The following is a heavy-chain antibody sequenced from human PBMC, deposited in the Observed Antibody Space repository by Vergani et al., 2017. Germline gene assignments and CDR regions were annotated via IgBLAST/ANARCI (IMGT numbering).Heavy chain of an antibody. CDR3: TRQPQEGASGPPSVPT. CDR1: DYSISDNYH. CDR2: MHHSGST. J-gene: IGHJ6*02. Sequence: QVLLQESGPGLVKPSETLSLTCTVSDYSISDNYHWGWIRQPPGKGLEWIASMHHSGSTHYNPSLKSRVTISVDTSQNDFSLKVTSVAAADTAVYYCTRQPQEGASGPPSVPTWGQGISVIVSS. D-gene: IGHD5-12*01. V-gene: IGHV4-38-2*02.